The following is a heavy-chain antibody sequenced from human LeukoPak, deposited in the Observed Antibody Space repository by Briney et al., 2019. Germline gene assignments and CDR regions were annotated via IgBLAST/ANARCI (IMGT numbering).Heavy chain of an antibody. Sequence: GGSLRLSCAASGFTFSSYGMSWVRQAPGKGLEWVSAISGSGGSTYYADSVKGRFTIPRDNAKNSLYLQMNSLRAEDTAVYYCARLRAFDIWGQGTMVTVSS. CDR3: ARLRAFDI. CDR2: ISGSGGST. V-gene: IGHV3-23*01. CDR1: GFTFSSYG. J-gene: IGHJ3*02.